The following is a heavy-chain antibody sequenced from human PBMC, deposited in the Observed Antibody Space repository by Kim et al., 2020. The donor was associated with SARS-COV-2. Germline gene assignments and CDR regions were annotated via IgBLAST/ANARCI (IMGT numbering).Heavy chain of an antibody. V-gene: IGHV1-18*01. J-gene: IGHJ5*02. D-gene: IGHD3-16*02. CDR1: GYTFTSYG. CDR2: ISAYNGNT. Sequence: ASVKVSCKASGYTFTSYGISWVRQAPGQGLEWMGWISAYNGNTNYAQKLQGRVTMTTDTSTSTAYMELRSLRSDDTAVYYCARLRGDYVWGSYRPNWFDPWGQGTLVTVSS. CDR3: ARLRGDYVWGSYRPNWFDP.